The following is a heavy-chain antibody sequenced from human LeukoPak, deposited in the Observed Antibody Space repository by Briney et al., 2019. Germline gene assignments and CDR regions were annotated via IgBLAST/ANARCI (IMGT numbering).Heavy chain of an antibody. CDR3: ASSGEVVTAIDY. CDR2: INPSDGAT. Sequence: ASVKVPCKASGGTFTMYYVHWVRQAPGQGLEWMGMINPSDGATTYAQKFQGRVTMTRDMSTSTVYMELSSLRSEDTAVYYCASSGEVVTAIDYWGQGTLVTVSS. J-gene: IGHJ4*02. CDR1: GGTFTMYY. D-gene: IGHD2-21*02. V-gene: IGHV1-46*01.